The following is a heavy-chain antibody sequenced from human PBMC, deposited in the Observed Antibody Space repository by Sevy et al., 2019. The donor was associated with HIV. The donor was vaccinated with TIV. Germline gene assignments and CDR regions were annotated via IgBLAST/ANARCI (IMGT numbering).Heavy chain of an antibody. D-gene: IGHD6-13*01. CDR2: IIPIFGTA. V-gene: IGHV1-69*13. CDR1: GGTFSSYA. J-gene: IGHJ4*02. Sequence: ASVKVSCKASGGTFSSYAISWVRQAPGQGLEWRGGIIPIFGTANYAQKFQGRVTITADESTSTAYMELSSLRSEDTAVYYCASRDSSSRGEDYWGQGTLVTVSS. CDR3: ASRDSSSRGEDY.